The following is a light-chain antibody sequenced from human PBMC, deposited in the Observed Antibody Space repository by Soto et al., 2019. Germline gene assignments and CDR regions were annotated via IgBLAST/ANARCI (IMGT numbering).Light chain of an antibody. Sequence: QSVLTQPPSVSGAPGQRVTISCTGSSSNSGAGYDVHWYQQLPGTAPKRLIYGNSNRPSGVPDRFSGSKSGTSASLAITGLQAEDEADYYCQSYDSSLSVVFGGGTKLTVL. CDR2: GNS. V-gene: IGLV1-40*01. CDR3: QSYDSSLSVV. J-gene: IGLJ7*01. CDR1: SSNSGAGYD.